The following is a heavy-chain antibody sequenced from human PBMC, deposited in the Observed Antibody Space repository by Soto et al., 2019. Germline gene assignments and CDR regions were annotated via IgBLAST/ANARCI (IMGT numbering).Heavy chain of an antibody. CDR2: SSSGSGYI. J-gene: IGHJ4*02. CDR1: GFTFSSYS. CDR3: ARGIGTSGPYYFSY. D-gene: IGHD6-13*01. V-gene: IGHV3-21*01. Sequence: GGSLRLSCAASGFTFSSYSMNWVRQSPGKGLEWVSSSSSGSGYIYYADSVKGRFTISRDNAKNSLYLQMNSLRAEDTAVYYYARGIGTSGPYYFSYWGQGTLVTVSS.